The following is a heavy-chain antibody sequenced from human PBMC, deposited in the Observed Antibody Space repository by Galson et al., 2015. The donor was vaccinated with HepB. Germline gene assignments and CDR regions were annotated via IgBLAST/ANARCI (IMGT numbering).Heavy chain of an antibody. V-gene: IGHV3-30*04. J-gene: IGHJ4*02. D-gene: IGHD5-12*01. Sequence: SLRLSCAASGFTFNSYAMHWVRQAPGKDLQWVAVITYDGTNKFYARSVKGRFTISRDNSGNTLFLHMNSLRPEDTALYYCVKGGGYSAIRGRGGFDSWGQGALVTVSS. CDR1: GFTFNSYA. CDR2: ITYDGTNK. CDR3: VKGGGYSAIRGRGGFDS.